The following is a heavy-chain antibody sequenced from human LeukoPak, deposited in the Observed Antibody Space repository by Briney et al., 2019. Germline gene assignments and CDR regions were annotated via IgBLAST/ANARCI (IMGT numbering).Heavy chain of an antibody. D-gene: IGHD1-26*01. CDR3: TRESGAFSPFGF. V-gene: IGHV4-4*02. J-gene: IGHJ4*02. Sequence: SETLSLTCAVSGGSITTTNWWSLVRQPPGKGLEWIGEVHLNGATNYNPSLESRFSMSIDKSNNHLSLEVTSVTAADTAMYYCTRESGAFSPFGFWGQGTLATVSS. CDR1: GGSITTTNW. CDR2: VHLNGAT.